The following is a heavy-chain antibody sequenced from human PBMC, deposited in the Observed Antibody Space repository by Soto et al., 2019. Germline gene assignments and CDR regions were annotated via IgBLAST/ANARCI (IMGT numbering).Heavy chain of an antibody. J-gene: IGHJ4*02. D-gene: IGHD2-2*02. V-gene: IGHV1-18*04. CDR1: GYTFTSYG. CDR2: ISAYNGNT. CDR3: AKDLSYCSSTSCYTVRGCFDY. Sequence: ASVKVSCKASGYTFTSYGISWVRQAPGQGLEWMGWISAYNGNTNYAQKLQGRVTMTTDTSTSTAYMELRSLRSDDTAVYYCAKDLSYCSSTSCYTVRGCFDYWGQGTLVTVSS.